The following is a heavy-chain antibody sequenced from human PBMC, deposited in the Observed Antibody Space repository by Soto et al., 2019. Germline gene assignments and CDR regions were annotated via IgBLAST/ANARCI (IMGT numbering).Heavy chain of an antibody. CDR1: GGTFSSHA. V-gene: IGHV1-69*05. D-gene: IGHD3-10*01. CDR3: ARGNKGPGHYGPGSQGWYGP. CDR2: IIPVTDTP. Sequence: QVQLVQSGPEVKKPGSSVKVSCKVSGGTFSSHAINWLRQAPGQGLEWMGVIIPVTDTPNNAEKFQGRVTITRDKSTTTVYMELSSLTFADTAVYFCARGNKGPGHYGPGSQGWYGPWGQGTLVTVSS. J-gene: IGHJ5*02.